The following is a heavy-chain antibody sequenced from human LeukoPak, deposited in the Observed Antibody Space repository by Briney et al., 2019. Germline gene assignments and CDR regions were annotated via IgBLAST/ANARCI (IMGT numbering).Heavy chain of an antibody. D-gene: IGHD6-13*01. CDR3: ARDRSSSSWYGDAFDI. CDR1: GVSISSYY. V-gene: IGHV4-59*01. CDR2: IYYSGST. J-gene: IGHJ3*02. Sequence: PSETLSLTCTVSGVSISSYYWSWIRQPPGKGLEWIGYIYYSGSTNYNPSLKSRVTISVDTSKNQFSLKLSSVTAADTAVYYCARDRSSSSWYGDAFDIWGQGTMVTVSS.